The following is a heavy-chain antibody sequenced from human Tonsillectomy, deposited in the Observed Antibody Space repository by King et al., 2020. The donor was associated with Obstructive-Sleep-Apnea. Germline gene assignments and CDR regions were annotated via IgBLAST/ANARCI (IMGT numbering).Heavy chain of an antibody. V-gene: IGHV3-7*01. CDR2: IKKDGIER. Sequence: VQLVESGGGLVQPGGSLRLSCTVSGISFSNYWMSWVRQAPGKGLEWGANIKKDGIERYYVDAVKGRFTISRDNAKNSLFLQMNSLRGEDTAVYFCALITGSDYWGQGTMVTVSS. CDR1: GISFSNYW. CDR3: ALITGSDY. D-gene: IGHD1-1*01. J-gene: IGHJ4*02.